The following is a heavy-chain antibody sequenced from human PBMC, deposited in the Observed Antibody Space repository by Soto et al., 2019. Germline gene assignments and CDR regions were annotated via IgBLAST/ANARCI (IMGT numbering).Heavy chain of an antibody. CDR3: ARLWGLDAFDI. CDR2: IYNSGST. J-gene: IGHJ3*02. CDR1: GGSISSYY. Sequence: QVQLHESGPGLVKPSETLSLTCTVSGGSISSYYWSWIRQPPGKGLEWIGYIYNSGSTNYSPSLKSRVTISVDTSKNQFSLKLSSVTAADTAVYYCARLWGLDAFDIWGQGTMVTVSS. D-gene: IGHD7-27*01. V-gene: IGHV4-59*08.